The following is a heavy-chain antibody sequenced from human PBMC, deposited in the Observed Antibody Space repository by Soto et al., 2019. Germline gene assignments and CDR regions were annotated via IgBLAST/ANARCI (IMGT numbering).Heavy chain of an antibody. CDR3: ARGGDWKFDF. D-gene: IGHD2-21*02. CDR2: IHHRGTT. V-gene: IGHV4-4*02. Sequence: SETLSLTCDVSGDSIRSDKWWSWVRQSPGRGLEWIGEIHHRGTTNCNPSLKSRVTISVEKSKNQLSLEMTSLTAADTAIYYCARGGDWKFDFWGQG. J-gene: IGHJ4*02. CDR1: GDSIRSDKW.